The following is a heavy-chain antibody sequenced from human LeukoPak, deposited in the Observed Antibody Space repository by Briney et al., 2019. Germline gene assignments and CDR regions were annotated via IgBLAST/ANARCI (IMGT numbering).Heavy chain of an antibody. V-gene: IGHV3-53*01. CDR2: IYSGGST. Sequence: SGGSLRLSCAASGFTVSSNYMSWVRQAPGKGLEWVSVIYSGGSTYYADSVKGRFTISRDNSKNTLYLQMNSLRAEDTAVYYCATEPKVGATGYWGQGTLVTVSS. CDR1: GFTVSSNY. CDR3: ATEPKVGATGY. D-gene: IGHD1-26*01. J-gene: IGHJ4*02.